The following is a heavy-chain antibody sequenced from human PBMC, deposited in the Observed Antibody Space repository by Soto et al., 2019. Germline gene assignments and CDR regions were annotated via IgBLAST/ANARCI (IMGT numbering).Heavy chain of an antibody. CDR1: GASISGYY. D-gene: IGHD1-1*01. J-gene: IGHJ5*02. V-gene: IGHV4-4*07. Sequence: SETLSLTCTVSGASISGYYWSWIRKSAGKGLEWIGRIYATGTTDYNPSLKSRVMMSVDTSRKQFSLKLRSVTAADTAVYYCVRDGTKTLRDWFDPWGQGISVTAPQ. CDR2: IYATGTT. CDR3: VRDGTKTLRDWFDP.